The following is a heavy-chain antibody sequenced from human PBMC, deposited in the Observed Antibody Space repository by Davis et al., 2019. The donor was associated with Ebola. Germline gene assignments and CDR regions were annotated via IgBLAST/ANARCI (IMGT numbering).Heavy chain of an antibody. J-gene: IGHJ4*02. D-gene: IGHD4/OR15-4a*01. Sequence: ASVKVSCKASGYTFTTYAMNWVRQAPGQGLQWMGWISGYNGNTNYAQNLQGRVTMTTDTSTSTAYMELSSLRSEDTAVYYCVRDFGYEDGAGFQHYFDSWGRGTLVTVPP. CDR3: VRDFGYEDGAGFQHYFDS. CDR1: GYTFTTYA. V-gene: IGHV1-18*01. CDR2: ISGYNGNT.